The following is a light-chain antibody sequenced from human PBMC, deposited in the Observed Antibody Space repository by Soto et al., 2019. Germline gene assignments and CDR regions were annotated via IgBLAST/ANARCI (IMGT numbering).Light chain of an antibody. J-gene: IGKJ4*01. Sequence: EIVLTQSPATLSLAPGERATLSCRASQSVSSYLAWYQQKPGQAPRLLIYDASNRATGIPARFSGSGSGTEFTLTISSLEPEEFAIYYCQQRSNWPPVTFGGGTKVEIK. CDR1: QSVSSY. V-gene: IGKV3-11*01. CDR3: QQRSNWPPVT. CDR2: DAS.